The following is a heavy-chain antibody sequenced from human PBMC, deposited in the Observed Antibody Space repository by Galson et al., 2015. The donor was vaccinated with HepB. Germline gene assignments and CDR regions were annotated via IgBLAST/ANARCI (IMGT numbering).Heavy chain of an antibody. CDR1: GYNFAGYY. Sequence: SVKVSCKASGYNFAGYYMHWVRQAPGQGLEWMGWINPTNGGKNYAQKFQGRVTMTRDTSISTAYMELSGLTNDDTAVYYCVGRLLSSLGMDVWGRGTTVSVSS. CDR2: INPTNGGK. V-gene: IGHV1-2*02. CDR3: VGRLLSSLGMDV. J-gene: IGHJ6*02. D-gene: IGHD2-21*02.